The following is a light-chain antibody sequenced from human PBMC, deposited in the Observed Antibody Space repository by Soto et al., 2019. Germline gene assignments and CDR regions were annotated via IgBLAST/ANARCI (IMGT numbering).Light chain of an antibody. CDR2: RAS. V-gene: IGKV3-20*01. CDR1: ESVSSN. CDR3: QQYGSSPLT. Sequence: VLTQPPVTLSFSPWERATLSCRASESVSSNLAWYQQKPGQAPKVLIYRASIRATGIPDRFTGSGSGTDFTLTISRLEPEDFAVYYCQQYGSSPLTFGGGTKVDI. J-gene: IGKJ4*01.